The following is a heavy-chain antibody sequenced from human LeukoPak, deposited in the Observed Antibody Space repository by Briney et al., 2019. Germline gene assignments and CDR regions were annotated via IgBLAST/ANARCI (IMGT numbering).Heavy chain of an antibody. V-gene: IGHV3-23*01. J-gene: IGHJ4*02. CDR1: GFTFSSYA. D-gene: IGHD3-3*01. CDR2: VSGSGSST. CDR3: AKGGGYDFWSGGFDY. Sequence: GGSLRLSCAASGFTFSSYAMTWVRQAPGKGLEWVSAVSGSGSSTYYADSVKGRFTISRDNSKNTLYLQMNSLRAGDTAVYYCAKGGGYDFWSGGFDYWGQGTLGTVSS.